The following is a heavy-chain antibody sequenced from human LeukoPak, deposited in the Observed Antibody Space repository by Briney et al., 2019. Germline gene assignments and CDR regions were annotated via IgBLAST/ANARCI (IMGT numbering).Heavy chain of an antibody. D-gene: IGHD2-21*02. J-gene: IGHJ4*02. CDR2: IIPIFGTA. Sequence: GASVKVSCKASGGTFSSYAISWVRQAPGQGLEWMGGIIPIFGTANYAQKFQGRVTITAEESTSTAYMELSSLRSEDTAVYYCASVAHLAYCGGDCSLDYWGQGTLVTVSS. CDR3: ASVAHLAYCGGDCSLDY. CDR1: GGTFSSYA. V-gene: IGHV1-69*13.